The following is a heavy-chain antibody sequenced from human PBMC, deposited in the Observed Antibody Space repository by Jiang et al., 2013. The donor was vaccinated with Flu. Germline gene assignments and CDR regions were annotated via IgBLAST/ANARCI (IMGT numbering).Heavy chain of an antibody. J-gene: IGHJ4*02. Sequence: KGSGYSFSSYWIGWVRQMPGKGLEWMGIIYPGDSDTRYNPSFQGQVTISADKSISTAYLQWSSLEASDTAMYYCAITRDTTSCYTHSGQGTLVTVSS. V-gene: IGHV5-51*01. CDR1: GYSFSSYW. CDR3: AITRDTTSCYTH. D-gene: IGHD2-2*02. CDR2: IYPGDSDT.